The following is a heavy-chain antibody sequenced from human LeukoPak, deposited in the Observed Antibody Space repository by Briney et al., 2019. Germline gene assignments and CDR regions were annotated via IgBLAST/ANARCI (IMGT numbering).Heavy chain of an antibody. CDR1: DYTFPSCG. CDR3: ARDGAYSRGWFDP. Sequence: ASVKVSCKTSDYTFPSCGISWVRQAPGQGLEWMGWISGYDANTHYAQKFQARVTMTTDTSASTAYMELRSLRSDDTAVYYCARDGAYSRGWFDPWGQGTLVTVSS. CDR2: ISGYDANT. J-gene: IGHJ5*02. D-gene: IGHD2-15*01. V-gene: IGHV1-18*01.